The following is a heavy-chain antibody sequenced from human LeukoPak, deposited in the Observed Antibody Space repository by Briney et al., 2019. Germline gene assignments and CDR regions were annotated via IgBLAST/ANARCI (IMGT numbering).Heavy chain of an antibody. CDR1: GYTFTGYY. J-gene: IGHJ4*02. D-gene: IGHD1-26*01. Sequence: GASVKVSCKASGYTFTGYYMHWVRQAPGQGLEWMGWLNPNGGGTNYAQKFQGRVTMTRDTSISTAYMELSRLRSDDTAVYYCARVGSLWELRLSLGYWGQGTLVIVSS. V-gene: IGHV1-2*02. CDR2: LNPNGGGT. CDR3: ARVGSLWELRLSLGY.